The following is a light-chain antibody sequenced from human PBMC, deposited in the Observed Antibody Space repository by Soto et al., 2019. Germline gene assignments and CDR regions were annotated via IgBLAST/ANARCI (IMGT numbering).Light chain of an antibody. CDR3: QKYTSATPT. CDR2: AAS. Sequence: DIQMTQSPSSLSASVGDRVTITCRASQGISNYLAWYQQKPGKVPKLLIYAASTLQSGVPSRFGGSGSGTVFTLTISSLQPEDVAIYYCQKYTSATPTCGQGTKVDIK. J-gene: IGKJ1*01. CDR1: QGISNY. V-gene: IGKV1-27*01.